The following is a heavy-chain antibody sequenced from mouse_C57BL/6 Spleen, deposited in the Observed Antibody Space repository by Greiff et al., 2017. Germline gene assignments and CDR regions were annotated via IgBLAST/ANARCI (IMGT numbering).Heavy chain of an antibody. CDR1: GFSLTSYA. J-gene: IGHJ4*01. Sequence: QVQLKESGPGLVAPSQSLSITCTVSGFSLTSYAISWVRQPPGKGLEWLGVIWPGGGTNYNSALKSRLSISKDNSKSQVFLKMNSLQTDDTARYYCARNGYDGGYYAMDYWGQGTSVTVSS. CDR2: IWPGGGT. V-gene: IGHV2-9-1*01. CDR3: ARNGYDGGYYAMDY. D-gene: IGHD2-2*01.